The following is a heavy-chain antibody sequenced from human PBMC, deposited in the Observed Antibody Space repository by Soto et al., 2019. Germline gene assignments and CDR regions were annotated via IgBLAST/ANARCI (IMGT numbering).Heavy chain of an antibody. CDR3: ARDGYCVSTTCYFLPDV. CDR2: GRNRAYSYST. Sequence: GGPLRLSCAASGYIFSVHYIDWVRQGPGKGLEWVGRGRNRAYSYSTEYAASVKGRFTISRDDSRNSVYLQMNSLKAEDTAVYYCARDGYCVSTTCYFLPDVWGQGTTVTV. J-gene: IGHJ6*02. D-gene: IGHD2-2*03. CDR1: GYIFSVHY. V-gene: IGHV3-72*01.